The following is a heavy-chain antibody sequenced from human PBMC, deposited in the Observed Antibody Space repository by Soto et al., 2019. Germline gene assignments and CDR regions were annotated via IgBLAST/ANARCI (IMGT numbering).Heavy chain of an antibody. CDR1: GFTFSDHY. D-gene: IGHD3-10*01. Sequence: EVQLVESGGGLVQPGGSLRLSCAASGFTFSDHYMDWVRQAPGKGLEWVGRIRNKANSYTTEYAASVKGRFAISREDSKNSLYLQVNSLKTEDTAVYYCARGSRGFPYGMDVWGQGTTVIVSS. CDR3: ARGSRGFPYGMDV. CDR2: IRNKANSYTT. J-gene: IGHJ6*02. V-gene: IGHV3-72*01.